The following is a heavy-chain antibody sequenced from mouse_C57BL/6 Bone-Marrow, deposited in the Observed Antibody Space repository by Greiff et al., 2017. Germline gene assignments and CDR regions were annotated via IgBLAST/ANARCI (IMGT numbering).Heavy chain of an antibody. CDR3: ASLYDGYYAPFDY. J-gene: IGHJ2*01. V-gene: IGHV1-52*01. CDR2: IDPSDSET. CDR1: GYTFTSYW. D-gene: IGHD2-3*01. Sequence: VQLQQPGAELVRPGSSVKLSCKASGYTFTSYWMHWVKQRPIQGLEWIGNIDPSDSETHYNQKFKDKATLTVDKSSSTAYMQLSSLTSEDSAVYYCASLYDGYYAPFDYWGQGTTLTVSS.